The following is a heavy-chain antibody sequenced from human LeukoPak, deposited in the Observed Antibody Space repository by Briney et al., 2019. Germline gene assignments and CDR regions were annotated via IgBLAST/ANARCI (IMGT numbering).Heavy chain of an antibody. CDR3: ARNVGSSLGKTDH. D-gene: IGHD6-13*01. CDR2: IYYSGST. J-gene: IGHJ4*02. V-gene: IGHV4-39*01. CDR1: GGSISSSSYY. Sequence: SETLSLTCTVSGGSISSSSYYWGWIRQPPGKGLEWIGSIYYSGSTYYNPSLKSRVTISVDTSKNQFSLRLSSVTAADTAVYYCARNVGSSLGKTDHWGQGTLVTVSS.